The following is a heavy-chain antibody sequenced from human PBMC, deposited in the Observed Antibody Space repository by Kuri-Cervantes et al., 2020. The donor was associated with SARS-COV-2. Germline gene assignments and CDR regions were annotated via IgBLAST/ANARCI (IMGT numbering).Heavy chain of an antibody. CDR1: GLTFSTHA. J-gene: IGHJ4*02. Sequence: GESMRLSCSASGLTFSTHAMRWVRQALGKGLEYVSGLDGNGHMIYYADSVKGRFTISRDNSKSTVYLQMSRLGAEDTALYYCVKDLTGYWAFDYWGQGTLVTGSS. D-gene: IGHD1-20*01. CDR2: LDGNGHMI. CDR3: VKDLTGYWAFDY. V-gene: IGHV3-64D*06.